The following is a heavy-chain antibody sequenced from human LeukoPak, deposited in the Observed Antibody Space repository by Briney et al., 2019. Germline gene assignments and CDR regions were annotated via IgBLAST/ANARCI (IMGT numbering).Heavy chain of an antibody. D-gene: IGHD5-12*01. CDR1: GFTFSSYA. CDR3: ASNEYSGYDGNWFDP. J-gene: IGHJ5*02. Sequence: GGSLRLSCAASGFTFSSYAMSWVRQAPGKGLEWVSSISSSSSCIYYADSVKGRFTISRDNAKNSLYLQMNSLRAEDTAVYYCASNEYSGYDGNWFDPWGQGTLVTVSS. CDR2: ISSSSSCI. V-gene: IGHV3-21*01.